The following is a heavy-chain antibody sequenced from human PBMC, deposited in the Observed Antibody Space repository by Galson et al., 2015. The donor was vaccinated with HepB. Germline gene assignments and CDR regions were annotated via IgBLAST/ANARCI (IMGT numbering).Heavy chain of an antibody. CDR1: GGSISNFY. D-gene: IGHD3-22*01. CDR2: IYYFGST. CDR3: ARAPYYYDSSGYYYPFHD. J-gene: IGHJ4*02. Sequence: SEPLSLTCTVSGGSISNFYWSWIRQPPGKGLEWIGYIYYFGSTNYNPSLKSRVTISVDSSKHQFSLNLSSVTAADTAVYYCARAPYYYDSSGYYYPFHDWGQGTLVTVSS. V-gene: IGHV4-59*01.